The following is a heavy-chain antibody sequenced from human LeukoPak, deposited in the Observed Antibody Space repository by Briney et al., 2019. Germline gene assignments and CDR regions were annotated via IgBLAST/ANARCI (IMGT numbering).Heavy chain of an antibody. D-gene: IGHD2-21*02. J-gene: IGHJ4*02. V-gene: IGHV1-2*02. Sequence: ASVKVSCKASGYTFTGYYMHWVRQAPGQGLEWMGWINPNSGGTNYAQKLQGRVTMTRDTSISTAYMELSRLRSDDTAVYYCARVMRDHIVVVTAILRGYYFDYWGQGTLVTVSS. CDR1: GYTFTGYY. CDR3: ARVMRDHIVVVTAILRGYYFDY. CDR2: INPNSGGT.